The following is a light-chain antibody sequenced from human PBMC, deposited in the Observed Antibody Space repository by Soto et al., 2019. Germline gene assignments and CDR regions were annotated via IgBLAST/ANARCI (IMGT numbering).Light chain of an antibody. Sequence: QSVLTQPPSVSGAPGQRVTISCTGSSSNIGADYAVHWYRQLPGTAPKLLIYDTTNRPSGVPDRFSGSKSGTSASLAITGLQAEDEADYYCETWDSNTHTVFGGGTKLTVL. V-gene: IGLV1-40*01. CDR2: DTT. J-gene: IGLJ3*02. CDR3: ETWDSNTHTV. CDR1: SSNIGADYA.